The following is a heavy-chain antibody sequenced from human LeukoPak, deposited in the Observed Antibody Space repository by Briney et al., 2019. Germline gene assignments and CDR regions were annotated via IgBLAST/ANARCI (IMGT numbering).Heavy chain of an antibody. CDR1: GGSISSYY. Sequence: SETLSLTCTVSGGSISSYYWSWIRQPPGKGLEWIWYIYYSGSTNYNPSLKSRVTISVDTSKNEFSLKLSSVTAADTAVYYCARVAPGTNWNDLYYFDYWGQGTLVTVSS. CDR3: ARVAPGTNWNDLYYFDY. J-gene: IGHJ4*02. V-gene: IGHV4-59*01. D-gene: IGHD1-1*01. CDR2: IYYSGST.